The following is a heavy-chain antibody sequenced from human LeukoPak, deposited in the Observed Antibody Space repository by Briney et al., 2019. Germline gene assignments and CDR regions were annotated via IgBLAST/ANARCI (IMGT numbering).Heavy chain of an antibody. CDR2: INANTGNP. J-gene: IGHJ3*02. Sequence: ASVKVSCKASGYTFTSYSMNWVRQAPGQGLEWMGWINANTGNPTYAQGSTGRFVFSLDPSFSTAYLQISSLKAEDTAVYYCARRQDYYGSSGYSVADSFDIWGQGTMVTVSS. CDR1: GYTFTSYS. CDR3: ARRQDYYGSSGYSVADSFDI. V-gene: IGHV7-4-1*02. D-gene: IGHD3-22*01.